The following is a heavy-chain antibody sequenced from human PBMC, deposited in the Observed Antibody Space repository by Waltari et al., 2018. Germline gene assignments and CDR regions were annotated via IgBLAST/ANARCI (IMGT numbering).Heavy chain of an antibody. CDR2: TNRDGSTT. J-gene: IGHJ4*02. D-gene: IGHD3-22*01. CDR1: GFIFSSYW. CDR3: AREGGSGYLRY. Sequence: EVQLVEAGGGLVQSGGSLRLSCAASGFIFSSYWMHWVRKAPGKGLGWVARTNRDGSTTNYADSVKGRFTISRDNAKNTLYLQMNSRRAEDTAVYYCAREGGSGYLRYWGQGTLVTVSS. V-gene: IGHV3-74*01.